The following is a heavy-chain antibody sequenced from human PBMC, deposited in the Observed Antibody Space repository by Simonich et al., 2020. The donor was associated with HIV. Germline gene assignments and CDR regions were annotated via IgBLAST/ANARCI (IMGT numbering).Heavy chain of an antibody. CDR1: GFTFDDYA. CDR3: ARLTIAATGTGFDC. V-gene: IGHV3-9*01. Sequence: VQLVESGGGLVQPGRSLRLSCAASGFTFDDYAMHWVRQTPGEVLWWVAGISGNSVSIAYADSVKDRFTISSDNAKNSLYLQMNSLRPEDTALYYCARLTIAATGTGFDCWGQGTLVTVSS. D-gene: IGHD6-13*01. CDR2: ISGNSVSI. J-gene: IGHJ4*02.